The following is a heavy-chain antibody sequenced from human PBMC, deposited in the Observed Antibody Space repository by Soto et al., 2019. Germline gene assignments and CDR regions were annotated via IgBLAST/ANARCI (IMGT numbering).Heavy chain of an antibody. Sequence: GSLRLSCAASGFTFSSYWMSWVRQAPGKGLEWVANIKQDGSEKYYVDSVKGRFTISRDNAKNSLYLQMNSLKTEDTAVYYCTRGSWRMSLEDTAMGACDYWGQGT. CDR2: IKQDGSEK. CDR3: TRGSWRMSLEDTAMGACDY. V-gene: IGHV3-7*05. J-gene: IGHJ4*02. D-gene: IGHD5-18*01. CDR1: GFTFSSYW.